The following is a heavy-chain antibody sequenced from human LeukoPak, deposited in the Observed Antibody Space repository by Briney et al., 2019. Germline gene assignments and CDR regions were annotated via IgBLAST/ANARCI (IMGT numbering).Heavy chain of an antibody. Sequence: GRSLRLSCAASGFTFSSYGMHWVRQAPGKGLEWVAVISYDGSNKYYADSVKGRFTISRDNSKNTLYLQMNSLRAEDTAVYYCAKVGPWLEVDYWGQGTLVTVSS. J-gene: IGHJ4*02. V-gene: IGHV3-30*18. D-gene: IGHD5-12*01. CDR2: ISYDGSNK. CDR3: AKVGPWLEVDY. CDR1: GFTFSSYG.